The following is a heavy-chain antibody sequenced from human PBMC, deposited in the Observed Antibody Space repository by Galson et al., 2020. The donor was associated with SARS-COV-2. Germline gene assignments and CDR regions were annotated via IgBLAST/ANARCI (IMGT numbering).Heavy chain of an antibody. Sequence: ASVKVSCKVSGYTLTELSMHWVRQAPGKGLEWMGGFYPEDGETIYAQKFQGRVTMTEDTSTDTAYMELSSLRSEDTAVYYCATYYYDSSGYYYVFDYWGQGTLVTVSS. CDR2: FYPEDGET. D-gene: IGHD3-22*01. J-gene: IGHJ4*02. V-gene: IGHV1-24*01. CDR3: ATYYYDSSGYYYVFDY. CDR1: GYTLTELS.